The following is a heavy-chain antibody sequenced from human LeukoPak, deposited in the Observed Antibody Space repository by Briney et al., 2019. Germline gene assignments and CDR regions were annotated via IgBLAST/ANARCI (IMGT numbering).Heavy chain of an antibody. Sequence: SETLSLTCTVSGASINSHFWSSIRQPPGKGLEWVGSIYYTESSNYNPSLESRVTISVDTSKNQFPLKLSSVTAADTAVYYCARGRYYFDYWGQGTLVTVSS. J-gene: IGHJ4*02. V-gene: IGHV4-59*08. CDR2: IYYTESS. CDR1: GASINSHF. CDR3: ARGRYYFDY.